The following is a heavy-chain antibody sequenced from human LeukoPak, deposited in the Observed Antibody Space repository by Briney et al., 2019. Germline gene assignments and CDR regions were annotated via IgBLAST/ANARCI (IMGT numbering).Heavy chain of an antibody. J-gene: IGHJ3*02. V-gene: IGHV3-21*01. Sequence: GGSLRLSCAASGFTFSSYSMNWVRQAPGKGLEWVSSISSSSSYIYYADSVKGRLTISRDNAKNSLYLQMNSLRAEDTAVYYCARESRDSSGYYPNDAFDIWGQGTMVTVSS. CDR1: GFTFSSYS. CDR2: ISSSSSYI. CDR3: ARESRDSSGYYPNDAFDI. D-gene: IGHD3-22*01.